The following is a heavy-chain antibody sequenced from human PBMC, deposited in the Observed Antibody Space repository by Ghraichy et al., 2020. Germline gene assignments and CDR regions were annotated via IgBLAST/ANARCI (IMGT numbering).Heavy chain of an antibody. D-gene: IGHD2-2*02. CDR3: ARDGKGCSSTSCYSDC. CDR2: ISYDGSNK. J-gene: IGHJ4*02. Sequence: GESLNISCAASGFTFSSYALHWVRQAPGKGLEWVAFISYDGSNKYYPDSVKGRFTISRDNSKNTLYLQVNSLRAEDTAVYYCARDGKGCSSTSCYSDCWGQGTLVTVSS. CDR1: GFTFSSYA. V-gene: IGHV3-30*04.